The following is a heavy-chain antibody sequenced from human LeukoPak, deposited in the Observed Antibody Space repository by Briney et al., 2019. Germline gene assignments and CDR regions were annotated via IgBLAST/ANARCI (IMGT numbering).Heavy chain of an antibody. J-gene: IGHJ5*02. CDR2: INSDGSTT. Sequence: GGSLRLSCADSGFTFSRYWMHWVRQAPGKGLVWVSRINSDGSTTSYADSVKGRFTISRDNAKNTLYLQMTSLRAEDTAVYYCARDRAANNWFDPWGQGTLVTVSS. D-gene: IGHD6-13*01. CDR1: GFTFSRYW. V-gene: IGHV3-74*01. CDR3: ARDRAANNWFDP.